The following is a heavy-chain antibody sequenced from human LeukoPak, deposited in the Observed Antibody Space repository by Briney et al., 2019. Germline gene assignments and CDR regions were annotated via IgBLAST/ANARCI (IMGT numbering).Heavy chain of an antibody. CDR1: GGSVGSVSSFY. J-gene: IGHJ3*02. D-gene: IGHD5-18*01. CDR2: IYNSGST. V-gene: IGHV4-61*01. Sequence: SETLSLTCIVSGGSVGSVSSFYWSWIRQPPGKGLEWIGYIYNSGSTSHNPSLKSRVTMSLDTSKKQFSLNLSSVTAADTAVYYCARGRIPVIWGHGTLVTVSP. CDR3: ARGRIPVI.